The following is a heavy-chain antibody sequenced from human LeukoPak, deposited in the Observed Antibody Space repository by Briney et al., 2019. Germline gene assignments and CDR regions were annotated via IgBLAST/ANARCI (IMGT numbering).Heavy chain of an antibody. D-gene: IGHD2-2*01. CDR1: GGSFSGYY. CDR3: ARGSRSSRRSDYYGMDV. J-gene: IGHJ6*02. Sequence: KPSETLSLTRAVYGGSFSGYYWSWIRQPPGKGLEWIGEINHSGSTNYNPSLKSRVTISVDTSKNQFSLKLSSVTAADTAVYYCARGSRSSRRSDYYGMDVWGQGTTVTVSS. V-gene: IGHV4-34*01. CDR2: INHSGST.